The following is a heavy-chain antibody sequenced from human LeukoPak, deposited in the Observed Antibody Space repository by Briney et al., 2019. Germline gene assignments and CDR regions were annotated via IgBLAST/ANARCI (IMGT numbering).Heavy chain of an antibody. D-gene: IGHD3-22*01. Sequence: GASVKVSCKASGYTFTGYYTHWVRQAPGQGLEWMGWINPNSGGTNYAQKFQGRVTMTRDTSISTAYMELSRLRSDDTAVYYCAIDSSGYYYYFDYWGQGTLVTVSS. J-gene: IGHJ4*02. CDR3: AIDSSGYYYYFDY. CDR1: GYTFTGYY. CDR2: INPNSGGT. V-gene: IGHV1-2*02.